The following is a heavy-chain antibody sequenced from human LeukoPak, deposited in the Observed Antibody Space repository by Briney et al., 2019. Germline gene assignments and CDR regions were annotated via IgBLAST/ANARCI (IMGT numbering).Heavy chain of an antibody. J-gene: IGHJ4*02. CDR3: AKDYARYCSSTSCYALGY. V-gene: IGHV3-23*01. CDR2: ISGSGGST. CDR1: GFTFSSYA. Sequence: GGSLRLSCAASGFTFSSYAMSWVRQAPGKGLEWVSAISGSGGSTYYADSVKGRFTISRDNSKNTLYLQMNSLRAEDTAVYYCAKDYARYCSSTSCYALGYWGQGTLVTVSS. D-gene: IGHD2-2*01.